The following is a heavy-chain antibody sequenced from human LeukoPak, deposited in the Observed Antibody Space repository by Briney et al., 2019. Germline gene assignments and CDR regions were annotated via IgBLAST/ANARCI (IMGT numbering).Heavy chain of an antibody. CDR3: ASRRDGYNYFDH. Sequence: GESLKISCEGSGYSFPSYWIAWVRQMPGKGLEWMGIIYPDDSDTRYSPSFQGQVTISADKSISTAYLQWGSLKASDTAMYYCASRRDGYNYFDHWGQGTLVTVSS. J-gene: IGHJ4*02. CDR2: IYPDDSDT. V-gene: IGHV5-51*01. D-gene: IGHD5-24*01. CDR1: GYSFPSYW.